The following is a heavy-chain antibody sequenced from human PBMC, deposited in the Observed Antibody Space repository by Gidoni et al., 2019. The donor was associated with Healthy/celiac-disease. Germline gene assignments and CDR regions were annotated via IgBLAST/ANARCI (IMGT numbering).Heavy chain of an antibody. D-gene: IGHD2-2*01. CDR1: GGSVSSGSYY. Sequence: QVQLQESGPGLVKPSETLSLTCTVSGGSVSSGSYYWSWIRQPPGKGLEWIGYIYYSGSTNYNPSLKSRVTKSVDTSKNQFSLKLSSVTAADTAVYYCARDSSSTSFDYWGQGTLVTVSS. CDR2: IYYSGST. CDR3: ARDSSSTSFDY. V-gene: IGHV4-61*01. J-gene: IGHJ4*02.